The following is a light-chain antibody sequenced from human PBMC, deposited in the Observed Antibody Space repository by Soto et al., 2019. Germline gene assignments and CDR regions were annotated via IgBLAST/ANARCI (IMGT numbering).Light chain of an antibody. J-gene: IGKJ1*01. V-gene: IGKV3-11*01. CDR1: QSVGSY. Sequence: PGERATLSCRASQSVGSYLAWYQQKPGQAPRLLIYNASNRATGIPARFSGSGSGTDFTLTISSLEPEDFATYYCQQSDSMPWTFGQGTKVDIK. CDR2: NAS. CDR3: QQSDSMPWT.